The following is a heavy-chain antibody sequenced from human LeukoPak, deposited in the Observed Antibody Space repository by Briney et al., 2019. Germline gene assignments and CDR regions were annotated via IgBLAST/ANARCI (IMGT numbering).Heavy chain of an antibody. CDR1: GYTFTSNY. CDR3: ARVRDGYNDAYDI. CDR2: TSPSGGST. J-gene: IGHJ3*02. D-gene: IGHD5-24*01. Sequence: VASVKVSCKAFGYTFTSNYMHWVRQAPGQGPEWMGVTSPSGGSTTYAQKFQGRVTLTRDMSTSTDYLELSSLRSEDTAVYYCARVRDGYNDAYDIWGQGTMVTVSS. V-gene: IGHV1-46*01.